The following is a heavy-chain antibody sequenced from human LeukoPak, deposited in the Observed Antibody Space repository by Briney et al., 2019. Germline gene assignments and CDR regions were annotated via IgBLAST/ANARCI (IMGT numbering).Heavy chain of an antibody. CDR1: GVSIRNYF. D-gene: IGHD6-19*01. CDR2: IYYSGRT. J-gene: IGHJ4*02. Sequence: SDTLSLTCTVSGVSIRNYFWSWIRQPPGKGLEWIGYIYYSGRTNYNPSLKSRVTISIDTTKNQFSLKLSSVTAADTAVYFCANSGPPHFDYWGQGTLVTVSS. V-gene: IGHV4-59*08. CDR3: ANSGPPHFDY.